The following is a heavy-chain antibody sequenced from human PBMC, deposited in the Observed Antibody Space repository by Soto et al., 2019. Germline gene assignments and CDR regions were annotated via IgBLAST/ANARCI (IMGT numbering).Heavy chain of an antibody. Sequence: EVQLVESGGGLVQPGGSLRLSCAASGFYVNVNYMSWVRQAPGKGLEWVSDITGGGNTHYADFVKGRFTISRDDSNNTVSLLMNSLRADDTAVYYSARENYYYGMDVWGQGTTVTVSS. V-gene: IGHV3-66*01. CDR1: GFYVNVNY. CDR3: ARENYYYGMDV. J-gene: IGHJ6*02. CDR2: ITGGGNT.